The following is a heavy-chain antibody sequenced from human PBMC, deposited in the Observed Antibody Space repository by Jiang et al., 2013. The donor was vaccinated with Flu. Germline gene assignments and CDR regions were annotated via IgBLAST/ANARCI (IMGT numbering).Heavy chain of an antibody. CDR1: GDSINTYGYY. D-gene: IGHD5-24*01. CDR3: ARATTRWLQSLIY. V-gene: IGHV4-39*07. Sequence: GDSINTYGYYWGWIRQPPGEGLEWIGTISYTGSTNYNPSLKSRVTISVDTSKNQFSLKLSSVTAADTAVYYCARATTRWLQSLIYWGQGTLVTVSS. J-gene: IGHJ4*02. CDR2: ISYTGST.